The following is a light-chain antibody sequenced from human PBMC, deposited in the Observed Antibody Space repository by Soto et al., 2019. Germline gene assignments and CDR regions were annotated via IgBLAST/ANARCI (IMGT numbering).Light chain of an antibody. J-gene: IGLJ2*01. V-gene: IGLV2-8*01. Sequence: QSVLTQPPSASGSPGQSVTISCTGTSSDVGGYNYVSRYQQYPGKAPKLMIYEVTKRPSGVPDRFSGSKSGNTASLTVSGLQAEDEADYYCSSYAGSNNLLFGGGTKLTVL. CDR1: SSDVGGYNY. CDR2: EVT. CDR3: SSYAGSNNLL.